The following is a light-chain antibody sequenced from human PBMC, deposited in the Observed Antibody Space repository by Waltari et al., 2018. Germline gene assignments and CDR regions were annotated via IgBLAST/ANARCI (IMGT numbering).Light chain of an antibody. Sequence: AIRLPQSPSTIAASTGDRVTITCRARQGVGSHLAWDQQKSGRAPKILLYASSSLEAEVPSRFGGSGSGTDFTLTISCLQSEDFASYFCQQYYSYPVTFGQGTRV. CDR3: QQYYSYPVT. CDR1: QGVGSH. CDR2: ASS. V-gene: IGKV1-8*01. J-gene: IGKJ1*01.